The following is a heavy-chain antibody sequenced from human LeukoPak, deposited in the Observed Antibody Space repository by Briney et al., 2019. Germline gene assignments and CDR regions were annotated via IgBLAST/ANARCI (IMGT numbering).Heavy chain of an antibody. D-gene: IGHD6-19*01. CDR3: VVGSGGF. Sequence: GGSLRLSCAASGFTFTSYAMHWVRQAPGKGLEWVAVISHDGSNEYYADSVKGRFTISRDTSKNTLYLQMHSLRADDTAMYYCVVGSGGFWGQGTLVTVS. J-gene: IGHJ4*02. CDR1: GFTFTSYA. CDR2: ISHDGSNE. V-gene: IGHV3-30*04.